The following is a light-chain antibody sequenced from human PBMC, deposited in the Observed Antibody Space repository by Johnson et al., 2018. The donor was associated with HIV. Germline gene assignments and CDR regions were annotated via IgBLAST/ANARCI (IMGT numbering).Light chain of an antibody. CDR1: SSNLGNNY. Sequence: QSMFTQPPSVSAAPGQKVTISCSGSSSNLGNNYVSWYQQLPGTAPKLLIYDNNKRPSGIPDRLSGSKSGTSATLAITGLQNGDEADYYCGRWDSSLSAYVFGTGTKVTVL. J-gene: IGLJ1*01. CDR2: DNN. V-gene: IGLV1-51*01. CDR3: GRWDSSLSAYV.